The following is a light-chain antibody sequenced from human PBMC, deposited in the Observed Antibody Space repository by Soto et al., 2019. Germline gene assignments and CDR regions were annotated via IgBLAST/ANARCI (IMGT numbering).Light chain of an antibody. CDR2: SAS. V-gene: IGKV1-39*01. J-gene: IGKJ4*01. Sequence: DIEMTQSPSSLSASVGDRVSITCQISQYISIRLNWYQQKPGKAPKLLIYSASTLQSGVPSRFSGSRSETDFTLPTSSLHPENFATYYCQQTYSTPLTFAGETKVEIK. CDR3: QQTYSTPLT. CDR1: QYISIR.